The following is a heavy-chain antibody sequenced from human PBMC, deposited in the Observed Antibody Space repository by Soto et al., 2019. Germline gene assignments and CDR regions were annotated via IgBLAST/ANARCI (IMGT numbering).Heavy chain of an antibody. J-gene: IGHJ6*02. CDR3: ARVCGGDCLYGMEV. D-gene: IGHD2-21*02. CDR2: IYYSGST. Sequence: QVQLQESGPGLVKPSQTLSLTCTVSGGSISSGGYYWSWIRQHPGKGLEWIGYIYYSGSTYYNPSLQSRVTRSVDTSKNQVARKLSSVTAAATAVYYCARVCGGDCLYGMEVCGQGTTVSVSS. CDR1: GGSISSGGYY. V-gene: IGHV4-31*03.